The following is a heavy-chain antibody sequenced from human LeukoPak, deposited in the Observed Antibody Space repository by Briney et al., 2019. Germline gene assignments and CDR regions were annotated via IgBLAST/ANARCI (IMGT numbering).Heavy chain of an antibody. CDR3: ANFIAATFYFDY. J-gene: IGHJ4*02. CDR1: GFTFSSYG. D-gene: IGHD6-13*01. Sequence: GGSLRLSCAASGFTFSSYGMHWVRQAPGKGLEWVAVISYDGSNKYYADSVKGRFTISRDNSKHTLYLQMNSLRAEDTAVYYSANFIAATFYFDYWGQGTLVTVSS. V-gene: IGHV3-30*18. CDR2: ISYDGSNK.